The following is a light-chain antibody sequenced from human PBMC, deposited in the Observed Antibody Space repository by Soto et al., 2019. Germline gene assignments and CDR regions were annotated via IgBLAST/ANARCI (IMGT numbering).Light chain of an antibody. CDR1: SSDVGGYNF. CDR2: EVL. Sequence: QSALTQPASVSGSPGQSITISCTGTSSDVGGYNFVSWYQQHPGNAPKLIIHEVLNRPSGVSSRFSGSKSGNTAYLTISGLQAEDDAVYYCCSHSASIHWVFGGGTKLTVL. V-gene: IGLV2-14*03. J-gene: IGLJ3*02. CDR3: CSHSASIHWV.